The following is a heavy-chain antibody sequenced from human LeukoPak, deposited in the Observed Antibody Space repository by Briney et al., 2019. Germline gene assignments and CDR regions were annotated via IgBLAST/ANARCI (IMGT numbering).Heavy chain of an antibody. D-gene: IGHD1-26*01. CDR3: AKDGAQPGFFFDS. J-gene: IGHJ4*02. Sequence: GGSLRLSCVGSGFTFTDYALSWVRQAPGKGLEWVSAVTDSGGDTLYADSVRGRFTIYRDNLRNILYLQMHDLRVDDTAVYFCAKDGAQPGFFFDSWGQGALVTVPS. CDR1: GFTFTDYA. CDR2: VTDSGGDT. V-gene: IGHV3-23*01.